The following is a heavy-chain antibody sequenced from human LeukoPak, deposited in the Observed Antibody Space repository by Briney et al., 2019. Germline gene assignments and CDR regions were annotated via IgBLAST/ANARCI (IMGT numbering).Heavy chain of an antibody. V-gene: IGHV3-33*01. D-gene: IGHD2-2*02. CDR3: AREDDIVVVPAAIGY. Sequence: GGSLRLSCAASGFTFSSYGMHWVRQAPGKGLEWVAVIWYDGSNKYYADSVKGRLTISRDNSKNTLYLQMNSLRAEDTAVYYCAREDDIVVVPAAIGYWGQGTLVTVSS. CDR1: GFTFSSYG. J-gene: IGHJ4*02. CDR2: IWYDGSNK.